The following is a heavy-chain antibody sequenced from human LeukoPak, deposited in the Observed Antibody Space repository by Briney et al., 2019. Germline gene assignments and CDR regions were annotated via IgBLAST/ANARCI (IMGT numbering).Heavy chain of an antibody. CDR3: ARDRGMASSPYYLDY. Sequence: PSQTLSLTCTVSGGSISSGSYYWSWIRQPAGKGLEWIGRIYTSGSTNYNPSLKSRVTISVDTSKNQFSLKLSSVTAADTAVYYCARDRGMASSPYYLDYWGQGTLATVSS. D-gene: IGHD5-24*01. J-gene: IGHJ4*02. V-gene: IGHV4-61*02. CDR1: GGSISSGSYY. CDR2: IYTSGST.